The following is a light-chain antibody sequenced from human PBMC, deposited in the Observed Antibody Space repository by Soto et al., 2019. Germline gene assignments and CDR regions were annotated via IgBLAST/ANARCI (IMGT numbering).Light chain of an antibody. CDR3: NSYVGSNNYV. V-gene: IGLV2-8*01. J-gene: IGLJ1*01. CDR2: EVT. CDR1: ASDIGRYNY. Sequence: QSALTQPPSASGSPGQSVTISCIGTASDIGRYNYVSWYLHHPGKAPKLIIYEVTKRPSGVPDRFSGSKSGNTASLTVSGLQADDEADYYCNSYVGSNNYVFGTGTKVTVL.